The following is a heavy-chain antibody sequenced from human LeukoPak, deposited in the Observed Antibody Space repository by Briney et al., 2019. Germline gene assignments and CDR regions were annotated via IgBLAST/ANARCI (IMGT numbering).Heavy chain of an antibody. Sequence: ASVKVSCKASGYTFTDYYMHWVRQAPGQGLEWMGWINPNSGGTNYPQKFQGRVTMTRDTSISTAYIEVTRLISDDAAVYYCALYDFWSGYLTSYYYYYMDVWGKGTTVTVSS. CDR3: ALYDFWSGYLTSYYYYYMDV. CDR2: INPNSGGT. V-gene: IGHV1-2*02. D-gene: IGHD3-3*01. J-gene: IGHJ6*03. CDR1: GYTFTDYY.